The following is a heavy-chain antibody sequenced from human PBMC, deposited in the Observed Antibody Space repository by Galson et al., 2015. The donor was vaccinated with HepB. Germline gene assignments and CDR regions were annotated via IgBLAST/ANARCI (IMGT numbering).Heavy chain of an antibody. D-gene: IGHD4-17*01. J-gene: IGHJ4*02. CDR2: ISSSSSTI. V-gene: IGHV3-48*01. CDR3: ARYGVTTGEYYFDY. CDR1: GFTFSSYS. Sequence: SLRLSCAASGFTFSSYSMNWVRQAPGKGLEWVSYISSSSSTIYYADSVKGRFTISRDNAKNSLYLQMNSLRAEDTAVYYCARYGVTTGEYYFDYWGQGTLVTVSS.